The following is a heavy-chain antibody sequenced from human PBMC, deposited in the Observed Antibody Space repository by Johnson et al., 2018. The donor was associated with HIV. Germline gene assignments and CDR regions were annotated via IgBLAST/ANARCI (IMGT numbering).Heavy chain of an antibody. V-gene: IGHV3-23*04. CDR3: ARGSTMRVSAFDL. CDR1: GFTFSSYA. Sequence: VQLVESGGGLVQPGGSLRLSCAASGFTFSSYAMSWVRQAPGKGLEWVSAISGSGGSTYYADSVKGRFTISRDNSKNTLYLQMNSLRGEDMEDTGVYYCARGSTMRVSAFDLWGQGTMVTVSS. J-gene: IGHJ3*01. D-gene: IGHD3-22*01. CDR2: ISGSGGST.